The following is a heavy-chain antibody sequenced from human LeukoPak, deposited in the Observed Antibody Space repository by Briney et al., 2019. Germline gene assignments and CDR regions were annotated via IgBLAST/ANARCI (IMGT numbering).Heavy chain of an antibody. Sequence: PGRSLRLSCADSGFTFSSYAMHWVRQAPGKGLEWVAVISYDGSNKYYADSVKGRFTISRDNSKNTLYLQMNSLRAEDTAVYYCARVSSTFYWGQGTLVTVSS. D-gene: IGHD6-6*01. V-gene: IGHV3-30-3*01. J-gene: IGHJ4*02. CDR3: ARVSSTFY. CDR1: GFTFSSYA. CDR2: ISYDGSNK.